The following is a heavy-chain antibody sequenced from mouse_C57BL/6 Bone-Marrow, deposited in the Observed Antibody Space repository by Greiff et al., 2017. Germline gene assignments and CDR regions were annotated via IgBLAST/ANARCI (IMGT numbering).Heavy chain of an antibody. CDR3: ATLCYDYGGDYAMDY. J-gene: IGHJ4*01. CDR1: GYTFTSYW. V-gene: IGHV1-59*01. Sequence: QVQLQQPGAELVRPGTSVKLSCKASGYTFTSYWMHWVKQRPGQGLEWIGVIDPSDSYTNYNQKFKGKATLTVATSSSTAYMQLSSLTSEDSAVYYCATLCYDYGGDYAMDYWGQGTSVTVSS. CDR2: IDPSDSYT. D-gene: IGHD2-4*01.